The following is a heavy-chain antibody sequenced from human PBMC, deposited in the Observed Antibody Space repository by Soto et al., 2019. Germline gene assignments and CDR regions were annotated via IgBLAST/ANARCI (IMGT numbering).Heavy chain of an antibody. D-gene: IGHD2-2*01. CDR2: ITPNSGYT. Sequence: QVQLVQSGAEVKRPGASVKVSCKASGYTFTGHYVHWVRQAPGQGLEWMGWITPNSGYTNYAQKFQGKVTMTRDTSISTVDMELSGLRSDDTAVYYCAKDNGQLLIFEYWGQGTLVTVS. J-gene: IGHJ4*02. CDR3: AKDNGQLLIFEY. CDR1: GYTFTGHY. V-gene: IGHV1-2*02.